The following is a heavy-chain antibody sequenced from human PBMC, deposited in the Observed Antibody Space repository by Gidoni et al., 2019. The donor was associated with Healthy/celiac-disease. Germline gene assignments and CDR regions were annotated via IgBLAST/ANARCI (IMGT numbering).Heavy chain of an antibody. J-gene: IGHJ2*01. CDR2: IYYSVST. CDR1: GGSISSYY. CDR3: ARHCSYYYGSGSEPRYFDL. V-gene: IGHV4-59*08. D-gene: IGHD3-10*01. Sequence: QVQLQESGPALVTPSETLSLTCTVSGGSISSYYWSWIRQPPEKGLEWIGYIYYSVSTNYNPPLKSRVTLSVDPSKNQFSLKLSSVPAADPAVYYCARHCSYYYGSGSEPRYFDLWCRGTLVTVSS.